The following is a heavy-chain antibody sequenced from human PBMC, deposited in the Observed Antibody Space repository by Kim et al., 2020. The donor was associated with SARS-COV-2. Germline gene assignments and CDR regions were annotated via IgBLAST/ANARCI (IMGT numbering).Heavy chain of an antibody. Sequence: GGSLRLSCAASGFTFSSYGMHWVRQAPGKGLEWVAVIWYDGSNKYYADSVKGRFTISRDNSKNTLYLQMNSLRAEDTAVYYCAREQLVPAIYYYGMDVWGQGTTVTVSS. CDR3: AREQLVPAIYYYGMDV. D-gene: IGHD6-6*01. CDR1: GFTFSSYG. V-gene: IGHV3-33*01. CDR2: IWYDGSNK. J-gene: IGHJ6*02.